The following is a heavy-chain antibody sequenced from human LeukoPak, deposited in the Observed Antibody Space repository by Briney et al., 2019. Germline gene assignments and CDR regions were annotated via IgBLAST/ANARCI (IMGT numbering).Heavy chain of an antibody. CDR2: INHSGST. J-gene: IGHJ4*02. CDR1: GGSFSGYY. Sequence: SETLSLTCAVYGGSFSGYYWSWIRQPPGKGLEWIGEINHSGSTNYNPSLKSRVTISVDTSKNQFSLKLSSVTAADTAVYYCARVRNGVSMPSFDYWGQGTLVTVSS. CDR3: ARVRNGVSMPSFDY. V-gene: IGHV4-34*01. D-gene: IGHD2-2*01.